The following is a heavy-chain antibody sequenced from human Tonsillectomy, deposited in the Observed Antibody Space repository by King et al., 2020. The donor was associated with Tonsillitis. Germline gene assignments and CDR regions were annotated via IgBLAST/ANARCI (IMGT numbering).Heavy chain of an antibody. CDR3: AQDLGDVAVAGDFDS. D-gene: IGHD6-19*01. J-gene: IGHJ4*02. CDR2: ISHDGSNK. V-gene: IGHV3-30*18. Sequence: VQLVESGGGVVQPGRSLRLSCAASGFTFSNHGMHWVRQAPGKGLEWVAVISHDGSNKFYVESVKGRFTISRDNSKNTLCLQMNSLRAEDTALYYCAQDLGDVAVAGDFDSWGQGTLVTVSS. CDR1: GFTFSNHG.